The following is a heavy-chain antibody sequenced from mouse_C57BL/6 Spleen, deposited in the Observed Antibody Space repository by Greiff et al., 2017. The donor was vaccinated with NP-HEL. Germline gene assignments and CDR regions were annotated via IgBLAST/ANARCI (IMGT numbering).Heavy chain of an antibody. D-gene: IGHD2-4*01. CDR1: GYTFTSYW. V-gene: IGHV1-69*01. CDR2: IDPSDSYT. J-gene: IGHJ4*01. CDR3: ARSYDYDPLYAMDY. Sequence: QVQLQQPGAELVMPGASVKLSCKASGYTFTSYWMHWVKQRPGQGLEWIGEIDPSDSYTNYNQKFKGKSTLTVDKSSSTAYMQLSSLTSEDSAVYYCARSYDYDPLYAMDYWGQGTSVTVSS.